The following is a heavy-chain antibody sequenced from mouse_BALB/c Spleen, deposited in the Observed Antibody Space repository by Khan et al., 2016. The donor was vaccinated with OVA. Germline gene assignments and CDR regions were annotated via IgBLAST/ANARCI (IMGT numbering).Heavy chain of an antibody. CDR1: GFSLTSYG. Sequence: QVQLKESGPGLVAPSQSLSITCTVSGFSLTSYGVGWVRQPPGKGLEWLGVIWGDGSTNYHSALISRLNINKDNSKSQVFLKLNSLQTDDTATYYCALYYYGRAWFAYGGQGTLVTVSA. D-gene: IGHD1-1*01. J-gene: IGHJ3*01. V-gene: IGHV2-3*01. CDR2: IWGDGST. CDR3: ALYYYGRAWFAY.